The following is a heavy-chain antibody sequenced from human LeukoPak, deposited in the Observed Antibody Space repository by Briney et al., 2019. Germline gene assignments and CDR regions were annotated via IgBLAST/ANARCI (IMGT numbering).Heavy chain of an antibody. CDR1: GFTFSSYG. Sequence: RGGSLRLSCAASGFTFSSYGMHWVRQAPGKGLEWVTYIRYDGSKKYYADSLKGRFTISRDNSKNTLYLQITSLRAEDTALYYCAKEGEWDKLFFDCWGQGTLVTVSS. J-gene: IGHJ4*02. CDR3: AKEGEWDKLFFDC. V-gene: IGHV3-30*02. CDR2: IRYDGSKK. D-gene: IGHD1-26*01.